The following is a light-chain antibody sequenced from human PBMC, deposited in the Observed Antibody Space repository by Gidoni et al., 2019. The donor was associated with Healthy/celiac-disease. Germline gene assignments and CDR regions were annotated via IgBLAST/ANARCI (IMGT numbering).Light chain of an antibody. V-gene: IGKV1-12*01. CDR2: AAS. Sequence: IPITHSPSSVSASVGDRVTITCRASQGISSWLVWYQQKPGKAPKLLIYAASSLQSGVPSRFSGSGSGTDFTLTISSLQPEDFATYYCQQDNSFPRTFGGGTKVEIK. CDR3: QQDNSFPRT. J-gene: IGKJ4*01. CDR1: QGISSW.